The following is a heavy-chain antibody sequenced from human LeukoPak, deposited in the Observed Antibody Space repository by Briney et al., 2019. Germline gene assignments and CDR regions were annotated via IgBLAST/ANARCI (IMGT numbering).Heavy chain of an antibody. J-gene: IGHJ4*02. CDR2: ISAYNGNT. V-gene: IGHV1-18*01. CDR1: GYTFTSYG. Sequence: GASVKVSCKASGYTFTSYGISCVQQAPGQGLEWMGLISAYNGNTNDAQKLQGRVTMTTDTSTSTAYMELRSLRSDDTAVYYCAREHRIVVVPAADYWGQGTLVTVSS. D-gene: IGHD2-2*01. CDR3: AREHRIVVVPAADY.